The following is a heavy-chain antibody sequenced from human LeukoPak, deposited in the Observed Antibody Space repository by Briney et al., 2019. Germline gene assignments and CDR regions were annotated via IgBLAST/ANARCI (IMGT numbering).Heavy chain of an antibody. J-gene: IGHJ4*02. CDR2: ISGSGGST. CDR3: AKDRTGPPTIFDY. D-gene: IGHD5-24*01. Sequence: GGSLRLSCAASGFTFSSYAMSWVRQAPGKGLEWVSAISGSGGSTYYADSEKGRFTISRDNSKNTLYLQMNSLRAEDTAVYYCAKDRTGPPTIFDYWGQGTLVTVSS. CDR1: GFTFSSYA. V-gene: IGHV3-23*01.